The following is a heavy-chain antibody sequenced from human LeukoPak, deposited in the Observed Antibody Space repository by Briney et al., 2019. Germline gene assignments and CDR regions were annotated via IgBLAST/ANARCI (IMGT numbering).Heavy chain of an antibody. CDR3: ARDEEWRLDS. D-gene: IGHD3-3*01. CDR2: SRQRYDRYRS. Sequence: GGSLRLSCAASGFTFSSYSMNWVRQAPGKGLEWVGRSRQRYDRYRSEYAASVQGRFTISRDNSKNAMYLQMNSVTSEDTAVYFCARDEEWRLDSWGEGTLVTVSA. CDR1: GFTFSSYS. V-gene: IGHV3-72*01. J-gene: IGHJ5*01.